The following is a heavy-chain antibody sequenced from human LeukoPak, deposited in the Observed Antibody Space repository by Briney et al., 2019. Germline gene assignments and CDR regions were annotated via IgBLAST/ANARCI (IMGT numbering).Heavy chain of an antibody. CDR1: GGSFSGYY. J-gene: IGHJ3*02. Sequence: SGTLSLTCAVYGGSFSGYYWSWIRQPPGKGLEWIGEINHSGSTNYNPSLKSRVTISVDTSKNQFSLKLSSVTAADTAVYYCARYGDLPMDAFDIWGQGTMVTVSS. D-gene: IGHD4-17*01. CDR2: INHSGST. CDR3: ARYGDLPMDAFDI. V-gene: IGHV4-34*01.